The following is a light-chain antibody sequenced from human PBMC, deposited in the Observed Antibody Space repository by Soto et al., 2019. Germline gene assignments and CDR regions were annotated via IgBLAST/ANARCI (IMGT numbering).Light chain of an antibody. CDR3: QQRSNWPGT. CDR2: DAS. CDR1: QSVSSS. Sequence: EIVLTQSPATLSLSPGERATLSCRASQSVSSSLAWYQQKPGQAPRLLIYDASNRATGIPVRFSGSGSGTDFTLTISSLEPEDFALYDCQQRSNWPGTFGQGTKVEIK. J-gene: IGKJ1*01. V-gene: IGKV3-11*01.